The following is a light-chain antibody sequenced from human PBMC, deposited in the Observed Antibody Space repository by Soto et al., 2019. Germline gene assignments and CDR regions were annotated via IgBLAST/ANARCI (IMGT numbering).Light chain of an antibody. Sequence: DIVMTQSPDSLAVSLGERATINCKSIQSVVYSSNNKNYLAWYQQKPGQPPKLLIYWASTRESGVPDRFSGSGSGTDFTLTISSLQAEDVAVYYCQQYYSTPPTFGQGTKVDIK. J-gene: IGKJ1*01. CDR2: WAS. CDR1: QSVVYSSNNKNY. V-gene: IGKV4-1*01. CDR3: QQYYSTPPT.